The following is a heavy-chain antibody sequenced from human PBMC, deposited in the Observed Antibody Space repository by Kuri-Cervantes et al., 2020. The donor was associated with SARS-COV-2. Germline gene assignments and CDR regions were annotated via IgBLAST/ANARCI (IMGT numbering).Heavy chain of an antibody. D-gene: IGHD2-2*02. CDR2: IIPILGIA. CDR1: GGTFSSFA. Sequence: SSVKVSCKASGGTFSSFAISWVRQAPGQGLEWMGRIIPILGIANYAQKFQGRVTITADKSTSKAYMELSSLRSEDTAVYYCARDIIHCSSTSCYTGSYYYGMDVWGQGTTVTVSS. V-gene: IGHV1-69*04. CDR3: ARDIIHCSSTSCYTGSYYYGMDV. J-gene: IGHJ6*02.